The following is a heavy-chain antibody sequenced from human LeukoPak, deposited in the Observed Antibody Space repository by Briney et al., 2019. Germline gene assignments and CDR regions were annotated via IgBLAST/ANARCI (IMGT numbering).Heavy chain of an antibody. D-gene: IGHD6-19*01. CDR1: GFTFSSYE. V-gene: IGHV3-48*03. Sequence: GGSLRLSCAASGFTFSSYEMNWVRQAPGKGREWVSYISHSGYTIHYADSVKGRFTISRDNAKNSLYLQMNSLRAEDTAVYYCASRIAVAGPGINFDYWGQGTLVTVSS. J-gene: IGHJ4*02. CDR3: ASRIAVAGPGINFDY. CDR2: ISHSGYTI.